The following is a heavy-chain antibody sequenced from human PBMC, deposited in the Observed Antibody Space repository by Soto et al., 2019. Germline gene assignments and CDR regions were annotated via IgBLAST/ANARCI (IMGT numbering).Heavy chain of an antibody. J-gene: IGHJ4*02. CDR3: ARIRQLLFVS. Sequence: VHLSESGGALVQPGGSLRLSCAASGFTFTVYAMSWFRQAPGGGLGWVSAIGGTGNTTYYADSVKGRFTIARDNSRDTLYLQMTSLRVEDTAVYYCARIRQLLFVSWGQGTLVSVSS. CDR1: GFTFTVYA. CDR2: IGGTGNTT. D-gene: IGHD2-2*01. V-gene: IGHV3-23*01.